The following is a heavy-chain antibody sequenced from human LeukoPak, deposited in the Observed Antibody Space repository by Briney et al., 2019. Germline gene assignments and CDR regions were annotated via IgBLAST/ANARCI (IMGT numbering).Heavy chain of an antibody. CDR1: GGSISSYY. J-gene: IGHJ4*02. V-gene: IGHV4-59*01. Sequence: SETLSLTCTVSGGSISSYYWNWIRQPPGKGLGWIGYIFYSGSTNYNPSLKSRVTISVDTSKNQFSLKLNSVTAADTAVYYCARGRPIDYWGQGTLVTVSS. CDR2: IFYSGST. CDR3: ARGRPIDY.